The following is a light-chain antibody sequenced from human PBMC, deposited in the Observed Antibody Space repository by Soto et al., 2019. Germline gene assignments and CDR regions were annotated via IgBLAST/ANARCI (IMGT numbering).Light chain of an antibody. CDR2: GAS. V-gene: IGKV3D-15*01. CDR1: QTVGSN. J-gene: IGKJ5*01. CDR3: QQYNNWPIN. Sequence: EMVMTQSPATLSVSPGERATLSCRASQTVGSNLAWYQQKPGQAPRLLIYGASTRASDTPARFSGSGSVTEFALTFSSLQSEDFAVYYCQQYNNWPINFGQGTRLETK.